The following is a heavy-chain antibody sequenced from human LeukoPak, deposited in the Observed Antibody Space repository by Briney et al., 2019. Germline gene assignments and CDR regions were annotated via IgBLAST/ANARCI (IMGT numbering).Heavy chain of an antibody. D-gene: IGHD3-22*01. CDR1: GGSISSGDYY. Sequence: PSQTLSLTCTVSGGSISSGDYYWSWIRQPPGKGLECIGYIYYSGSTYYNPSLKSRVTISVDTSKNQFSLKLSSVTAADTAVYYCARVVDDSSGYDAFDIWGQGTMVTVSS. J-gene: IGHJ3*02. V-gene: IGHV4-30-4*08. CDR3: ARVVDDSSGYDAFDI. CDR2: IYYSGST.